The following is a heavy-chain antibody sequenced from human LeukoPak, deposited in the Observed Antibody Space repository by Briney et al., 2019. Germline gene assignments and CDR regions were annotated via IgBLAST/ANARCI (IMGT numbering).Heavy chain of an antibody. Sequence: ARGSLRLSCAASGFTFSSYWMSWVRQAPGKGLEWVANIKQDGSEKYYVDSVKGRFTISRDNAKNSLYLQMNSLNAEDTAVYYCARDREGGSRRYFDYWGQGTLVTVSS. J-gene: IGHJ4*02. CDR3: ARDREGGSRRYFDY. CDR1: GFTFSSYW. D-gene: IGHD6-13*01. CDR2: IKQDGSEK. V-gene: IGHV3-7*01.